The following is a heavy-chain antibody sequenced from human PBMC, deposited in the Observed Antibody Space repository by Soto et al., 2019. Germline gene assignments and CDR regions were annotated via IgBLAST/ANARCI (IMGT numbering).Heavy chain of an antibody. CDR3: AREPRGNWNDFFDV. CDR2: ISSSGNTI. CDR1: GLTFNNYE. J-gene: IGHJ4*02. Sequence: SLRLSCAASGLTFNNYEINWVRQAPGKGLEWVSYISSSGNTIYYADSVKGRFTISRDNAKTSLILQMNSLRAEDTALYYCAREPRGNWNDFFDVWGQGTLVTV. D-gene: IGHD1-1*01. V-gene: IGHV3-48*03.